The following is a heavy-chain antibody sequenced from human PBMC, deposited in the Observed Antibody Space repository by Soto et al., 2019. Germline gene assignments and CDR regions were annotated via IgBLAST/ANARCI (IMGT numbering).Heavy chain of an antibody. J-gene: IGHJ5*01. V-gene: IGHV4-59*07. CDR1: GGSISGFY. D-gene: IGHD2-21*02. CDR2: IYYSGSA. CDR3: AGWKYCGGACYWLDF. Sequence: SGTLSLTGTMSGGSISGFYWGWIRQPPGKGLEWIGKIYYSGSANYDPSLGRRVTISLNTSKHKFSLTPNSVTAAAPAISFFAGWKYCGGACYWLDFWGQGTLVTVSS.